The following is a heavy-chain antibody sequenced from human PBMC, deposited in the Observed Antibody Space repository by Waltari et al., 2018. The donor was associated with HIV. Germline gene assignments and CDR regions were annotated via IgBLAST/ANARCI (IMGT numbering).Heavy chain of an antibody. D-gene: IGHD2-21*01. CDR1: GDSVGSGGYY. CDR2: IDYTGRA. CDR3: ARVVASAGLRFDR. V-gene: IGHV4-61*03. J-gene: IGHJ5*02. Sequence: QVQLQESGLVLVQPPATLSLTCSVPGDSVGSGGYYWSWMRQPPGKGLEWIGNIDYTGRANYNPSLKTRVTISADTSKNHLSLKLTSVTAGDTAIYYCARVVASAGLRFDRWGQGSLVTVSS.